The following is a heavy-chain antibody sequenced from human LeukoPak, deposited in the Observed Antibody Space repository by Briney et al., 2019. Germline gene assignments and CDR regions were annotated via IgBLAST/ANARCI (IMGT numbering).Heavy chain of an antibody. Sequence: GGSLRLSCAASGFTFSSYWMHWVRQAPGKGLVWVSRINTVGSSTTYADSVKGRFTISRDNAKNTLYLQMNSLKTEDTAVYYCTTDPKRELRSRLPRRGDYWGQGTLVTVSS. J-gene: IGHJ4*02. CDR2: INTVGSST. D-gene: IGHD1-26*01. CDR1: GFTFSSYW. CDR3: TTDPKRELRSRLPRRGDY. V-gene: IGHV3-74*01.